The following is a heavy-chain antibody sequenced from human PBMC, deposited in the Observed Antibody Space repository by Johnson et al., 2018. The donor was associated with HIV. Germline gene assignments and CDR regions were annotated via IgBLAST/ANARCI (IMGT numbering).Heavy chain of an antibody. D-gene: IGHD5-24*01. Sequence: MLLVESGGGLVKPGGSLRLSCAASGFTFSNAWMSWVRQAPGKGLEWVGRIKSKTAGGTTDYAAHVKGRFNISRDDSKNTLDLQMNSLKTEDTAVYYCTTALRGTVTRDGYILDAFDIWGQGTMVTVSS. CDR2: IKSKTAGGTT. J-gene: IGHJ3*02. CDR3: TTALRGTVTRDGYILDAFDI. CDR1: GFTFSNAW. V-gene: IGHV3-15*01.